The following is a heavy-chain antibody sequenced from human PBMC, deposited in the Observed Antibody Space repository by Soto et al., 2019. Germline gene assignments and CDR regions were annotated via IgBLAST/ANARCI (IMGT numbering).Heavy chain of an antibody. CDR1: GFTFSSYS. CDR3: ARDNLESKRTTSQRIDY. J-gene: IGHJ4*02. D-gene: IGHD4-4*01. V-gene: IGHV3-21*01. Sequence: GGSLRLSCAASGFTFSSYSMNWVRQAPGKGLEWVSSISSSSSYIYYADSVKGRFTISRDNAKNSLYLQMNSLRAEDTAVYYCARDNLESKRTTSQRIDYWGQGTLVTVSS. CDR2: ISSSSSYI.